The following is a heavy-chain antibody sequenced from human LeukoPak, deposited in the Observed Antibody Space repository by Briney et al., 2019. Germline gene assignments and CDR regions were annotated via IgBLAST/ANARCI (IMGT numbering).Heavy chain of an antibody. D-gene: IGHD5-12*01. CDR2: FDPEDGET. CDR3: ARDSGYLWEGYYYYYYGMDV. Sequence: ASVKVSCKVSGYTLTELSMHWVRQAPGKGLEWMGGFDPEDGETIYAQKFQGRVTMTEDISTDTAYMELSSLRSEDTAVYYCARDSGYLWEGYYYYYYGMDVWGQGTTVTVSS. V-gene: IGHV1-24*01. J-gene: IGHJ6*02. CDR1: GYTLTELS.